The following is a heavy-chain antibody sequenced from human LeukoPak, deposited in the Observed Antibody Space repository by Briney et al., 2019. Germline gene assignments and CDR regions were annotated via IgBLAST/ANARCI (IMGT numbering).Heavy chain of an antibody. Sequence: KPSETLSLTCTVSGGSISSYYWSWIRQPPGKGLEWIGYIYYSGSTNYNPSLKSRVTISVDTSKNQFSLKLSSVTAADTAVYFCARDHDGSSWYNFWGQGTLVTVSS. CDR1: GGSISSYY. D-gene: IGHD6-13*01. CDR3: ARDHDGSSWYNF. V-gene: IGHV4-59*01. J-gene: IGHJ4*02. CDR2: IYYSGST.